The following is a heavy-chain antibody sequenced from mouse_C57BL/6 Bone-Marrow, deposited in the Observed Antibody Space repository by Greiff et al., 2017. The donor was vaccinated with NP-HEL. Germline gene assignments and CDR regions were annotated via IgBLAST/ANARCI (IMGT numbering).Heavy chain of an antibody. CDR1: GYTFTNYW. Sequence: QVTLKESGAELVRPGTSVKMSCKASGYTFTNYWIGWAKQRPGHGLEWIGDIYPGGGYTNYNEKFKGKATLTADKSSSTAYMQFSSLTSEDSAIYYCARGGSNYYAMDYWGQGTSVTVSS. V-gene: IGHV1-63*01. J-gene: IGHJ4*01. D-gene: IGHD2-5*01. CDR3: ARGGSNYYAMDY. CDR2: IYPGGGYT.